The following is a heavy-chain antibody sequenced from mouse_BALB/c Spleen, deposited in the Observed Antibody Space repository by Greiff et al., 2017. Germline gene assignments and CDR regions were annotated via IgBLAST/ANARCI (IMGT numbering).Heavy chain of an antibody. V-gene: IGHV1-61*01. J-gene: IGHJ3*01. CDR3: ARRHDGYYAFAY. D-gene: IGHD2-3*01. CDR1: GYSFPRYW. Sequence: QFQLKQLGAELVGLGASVKLSCKASGYSFPRYWLTWVKQRPGQGLEWIGMIHPSDSETRLNQKFKDKATLTVDKSSSTAYMQLSSPTSEDSAVYYCARRHDGYYAFAYWGQGTLVTVSA. CDR2: IHPSDSET.